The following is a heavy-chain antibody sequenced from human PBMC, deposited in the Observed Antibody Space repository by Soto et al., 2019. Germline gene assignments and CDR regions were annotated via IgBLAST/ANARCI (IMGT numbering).Heavy chain of an antibody. CDR1: GGSISSSGYY. CDR2: MYYSGST. Sequence: QLLESGPGLVKPSETLSLTCTVSGGSISSSGYYWGWIRQPPGKGLEWIGTMYYSGSTYYNPSLKSRVTISADTSKNQFSLKLSSVAAADTAVYYCVRQGGVGYCSWGQGTLVTVSS. D-gene: IGHD2-15*01. V-gene: IGHV4-39*01. J-gene: IGHJ4*02. CDR3: VRQGGVGYCS.